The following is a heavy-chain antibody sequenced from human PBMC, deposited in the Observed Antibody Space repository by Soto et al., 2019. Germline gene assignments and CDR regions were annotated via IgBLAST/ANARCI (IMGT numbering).Heavy chain of an antibody. V-gene: IGHV4-39*01. CDR2: IYYSGST. J-gene: IGHJ4*02. CDR3: ARTKVGATSYFDY. CDR1: GGSISSSSYY. D-gene: IGHD1-26*01. Sequence: TETLSLTCTVSGGSISSSSYYWGWIRQPPGKGLEWIGSIYYSGSTYYNPSLKSRVTISVDTSKNQFSLKLSSVTAADTAVYYCARTKVGATSYFDYWGQGTLVTVSS.